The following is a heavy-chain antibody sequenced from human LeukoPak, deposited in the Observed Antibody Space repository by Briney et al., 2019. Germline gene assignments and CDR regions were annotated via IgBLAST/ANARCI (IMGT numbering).Heavy chain of an antibody. CDR2: MSASGTPI. Sequence: GGSLRPSCAASGFSFSTYDMNWVRQAPGKGLEWVSYMSASGTPIYYGDSVRGRFTISRDNAKSSLYLRMTSLRAEDTAVYYCVRDIVTERRTYGMDVWGQGTTVIVSS. CDR3: VRDIVTERRTYGMDV. J-gene: IGHJ6*02. V-gene: IGHV3-48*03. CDR1: GFSFSTYD. D-gene: IGHD2-21*01.